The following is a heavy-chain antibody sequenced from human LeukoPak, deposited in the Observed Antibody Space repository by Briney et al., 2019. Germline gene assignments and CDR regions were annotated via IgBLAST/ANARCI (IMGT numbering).Heavy chain of an antibody. Sequence: PSETLSLTCTVSGGPISGSCWSWIRQSPGKGLEWIGYISYTGSTNYNPSLKSRVTISVDASKNQFSLKLSSVTAADTAVYYCARVHYSGSGLSSYFDYWGQGTLVTVSS. CDR3: ARVHYSGSGLSSYFDY. V-gene: IGHV4-59*01. CDR2: ISYTGST. D-gene: IGHD3-10*01. J-gene: IGHJ4*02. CDR1: GGPISGSC.